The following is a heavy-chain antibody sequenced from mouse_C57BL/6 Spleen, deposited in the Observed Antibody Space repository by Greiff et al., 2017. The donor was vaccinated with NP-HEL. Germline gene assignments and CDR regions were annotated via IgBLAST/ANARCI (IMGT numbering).Heavy chain of an antibody. CDR3: ARGLYGSSFDY. Sequence: QVQLQQSGAELVRPGASVKLSCKASGYTFTDYYINWVKQRPGQGLEWIARIYPGSGNTYYNEKFKGKATLTAEKSSSTAYMQLSSLTSEDSAVYFCARGLYGSSFDYWGQGTTLTVSS. J-gene: IGHJ2*01. CDR1: GYTFTDYY. CDR2: IYPGSGNT. V-gene: IGHV1-76*01. D-gene: IGHD1-1*01.